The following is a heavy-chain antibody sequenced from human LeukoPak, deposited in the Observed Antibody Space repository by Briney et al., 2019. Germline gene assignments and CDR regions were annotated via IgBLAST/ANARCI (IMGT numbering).Heavy chain of an antibody. Sequence: SETLSLTCTVSGGSISGYYWSWIRQPAGKGLEWIGRIYTSGSTNYNPSLKSRVTMSVDTSKNQFSLKLSSVTAADTAVYYCARDRGYDSSGYFWFDPWGQGTLVTVSS. CDR3: ARDRGYDSSGYFWFDP. D-gene: IGHD3-22*01. CDR1: GGSISGYY. J-gene: IGHJ5*02. CDR2: IYTSGST. V-gene: IGHV4-4*07.